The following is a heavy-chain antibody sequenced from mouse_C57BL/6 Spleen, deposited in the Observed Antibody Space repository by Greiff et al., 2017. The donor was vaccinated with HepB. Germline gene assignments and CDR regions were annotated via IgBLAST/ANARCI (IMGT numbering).Heavy chain of an antibody. D-gene: IGHD1-1*01. CDR1: GYTFTSYW. CDR2: IDPSDSYT. CDR3: ARSRYYGSSPFAY. J-gene: IGHJ3*01. Sequence: QVQLKQPGAELVKPGASVKLSCKASGYTFTSYWMQWVKQRPGQGLEWIGEIDPSDSYTNYNQKFKGKATLTVDTSSSTAYMQLSSLTSEDSAVYYCARSRYYGSSPFAYWGQGTLVTVSA. V-gene: IGHV1-50*01.